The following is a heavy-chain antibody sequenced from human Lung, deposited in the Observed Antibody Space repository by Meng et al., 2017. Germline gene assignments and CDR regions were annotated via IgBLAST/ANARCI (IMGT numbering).Heavy chain of an antibody. CDR1: GGSFSDYY. D-gene: IGHD4-11*01. J-gene: IGHJ4*02. Sequence: QVPLKQWGPGLLKPSETLSPTCVVSGGSFSDYYWSWIRQPPGKGLEWIGEINHSGSTNYNPSLESRATISVDTSQNNLSLKLSSVTAADSAVYYCARGPTTMAHDFDYWGQGTLVTVSS. CDR3: ARGPTTMAHDFDY. CDR2: INHSGST. V-gene: IGHV4-34*01.